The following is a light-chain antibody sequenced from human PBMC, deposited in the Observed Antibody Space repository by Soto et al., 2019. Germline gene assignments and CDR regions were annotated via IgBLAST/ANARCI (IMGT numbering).Light chain of an antibody. CDR2: GAS. J-gene: IGKJ1*01. CDR1: QSVSSSY. CDR3: QQYGSSPPWT. Sequence: EIVLTQFPGTLSLSPGERATLSCRASQSVSSSYLAWYQQKPGQAPRLLIYGASSRATGIPDRFSGSGSGTDFTLTICRLEPEEFVVYYCQQYGSSPPWTVGQGTKVDIK. V-gene: IGKV3-20*01.